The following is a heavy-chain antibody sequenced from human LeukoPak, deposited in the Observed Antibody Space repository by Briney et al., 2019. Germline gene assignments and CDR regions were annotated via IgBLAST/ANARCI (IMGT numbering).Heavy chain of an antibody. V-gene: IGHV4-59*01. CDR2: IYYSGST. CDR3: ASSTYYDILTGYYRLDY. D-gene: IGHD3-9*01. CDR1: GGSISSYY. Sequence: PSQTLSLTCTVSGGSISSYYWSWIRQPPGKGLEWIGYIYYSGSTNYNPSLKSRVTISVDTSKNQFSLKLSSVTAADTAVYYCASSTYYDILTGYYRLDYWGQGTLVTVSS. J-gene: IGHJ4*02.